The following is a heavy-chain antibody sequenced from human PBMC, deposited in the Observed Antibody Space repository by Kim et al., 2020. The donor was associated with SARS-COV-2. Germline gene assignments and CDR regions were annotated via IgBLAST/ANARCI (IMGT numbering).Heavy chain of an antibody. J-gene: IGHJ6*02. CDR1: GGSFSGYY. CDR3: ARRGSTYCSGGSCYGNYYYYGMDV. CDR2: INHSGST. D-gene: IGHD2-15*01. V-gene: IGHV4-34*01. Sequence: SETLSLTCAVYGGSFSGYYWSWIRQPPGKGLEWIGEINHSGSTNYNPSLKSRVTTSVDTSKNQFSLKLSSVTAADTAVYYCARRGSTYCSGGSCYGNYYYYGMDVWGQGTTVTVSS.